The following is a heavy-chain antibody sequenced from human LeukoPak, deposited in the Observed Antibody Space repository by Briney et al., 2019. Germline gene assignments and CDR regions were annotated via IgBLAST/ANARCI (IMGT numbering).Heavy chain of an antibody. J-gene: IGHJ4*02. D-gene: IGHD3-22*01. V-gene: IGHV1-8*03. CDR1: GYTFTSYD. Sequence: ASVKVSCKASGYTFTSYDINWVRQATGQGLKWMGWMNPNSGNTGYAQKFQGRVTITRNTSIRTAYMELSSLRSEDTAVYYCARVVPAPDYYDSSGYLCYWGQGTLVTVSS. CDR2: MNPNSGNT. CDR3: ARVVPAPDYYDSSGYLCY.